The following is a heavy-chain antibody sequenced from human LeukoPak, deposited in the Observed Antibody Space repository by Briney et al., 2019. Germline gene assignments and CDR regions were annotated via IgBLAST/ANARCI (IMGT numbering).Heavy chain of an antibody. V-gene: IGHV3-23*01. Sequence: GGSLRLSCAASGFTFSSYAMSWVRQAPGKGLEWVSAIRGSGGSTYYADSVKGRFTISRDNSKNTLYLQMNSLRAEDTAVYYCAKDTLPAAMKSWFDPWGQGTLVTVSS. D-gene: IGHD2-2*01. CDR2: IRGSGGST. CDR1: GFTFSSYA. CDR3: AKDTLPAAMKSWFDP. J-gene: IGHJ5*02.